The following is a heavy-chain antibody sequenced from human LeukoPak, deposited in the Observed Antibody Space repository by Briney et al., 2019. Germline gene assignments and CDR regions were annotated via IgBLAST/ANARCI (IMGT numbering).Heavy chain of an antibody. CDR2: ISTYNGNT. J-gene: IGHJ5*02. V-gene: IGHV1-18*01. CDR3: AREFLAVAVSWFDP. Sequence: ASVKVSCKASGYTFTSYGISWVRQAPGQGLEWMGWISTYNGNTNYAQKFQGRVTMTRDMSTSTVYMELSSLRSEDTAVYYCAREFLAVAVSWFDPWGQGTLVTVSS. CDR1: GYTFTSYG. D-gene: IGHD6-19*01.